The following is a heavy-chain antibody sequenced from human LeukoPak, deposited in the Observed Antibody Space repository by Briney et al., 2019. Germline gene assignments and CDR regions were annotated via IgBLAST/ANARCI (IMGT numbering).Heavy chain of an antibody. CDR2: INHNGNVN. J-gene: IGHJ3*01. D-gene: IGHD6-6*01. CDR3: ARSSYSSSSSV. CDR1: GFTFSSYW. V-gene: IGHV3-7*03. Sequence: GGSLRLSCAASGFTFSSYWMNWARQAPGKGLEWVASINHNGNVNYYVDSVKGRFTISRDNAKNSLYLQMSNLRAEDTAVYYCARSSYSSSSSVWGQGTMFTVSS.